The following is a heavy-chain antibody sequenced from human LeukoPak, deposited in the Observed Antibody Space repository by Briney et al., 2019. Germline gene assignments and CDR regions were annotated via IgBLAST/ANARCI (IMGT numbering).Heavy chain of an antibody. D-gene: IGHD3-10*01. Sequence: SETLSLTCAVYGGSFSGYYWSWIRQPPGKGLEWIGEINHSGSTNYNPSLKSRVTISVDTSKNQFSLKLSSVTAADTAVYYCARGLRAGFGESNDYWGQGTVVTVSS. CDR2: INHSGST. CDR1: GGSFSGYY. CDR3: ARGLRAGFGESNDY. J-gene: IGHJ4*02. V-gene: IGHV4-34*01.